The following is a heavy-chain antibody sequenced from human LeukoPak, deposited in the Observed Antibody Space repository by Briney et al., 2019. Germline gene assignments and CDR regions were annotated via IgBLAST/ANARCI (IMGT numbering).Heavy chain of an antibody. D-gene: IGHD6-6*01. J-gene: IGHJ4*02. CDR1: GGSISSGSYY. Sequence: SETLSLTCTVPGGSISSGSYYWSWIRQPAGKGLEWIGRIYTSGSTNYNPSLKSRVTISVDTSKNQFSLKLSSVTAADTAVYYCARRGIAARPFDYWGQGTLVTVSS. CDR3: ARRGIAARPFDY. V-gene: IGHV4-61*02. CDR2: IYTSGST.